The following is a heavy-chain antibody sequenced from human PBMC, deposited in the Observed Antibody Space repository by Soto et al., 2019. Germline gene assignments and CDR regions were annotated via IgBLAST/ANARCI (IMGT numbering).Heavy chain of an antibody. Sequence: PGGSLRLSCAASGFTFSSYGMHWVRQAPGKGLEWVAVIWYDGSNKYYADSVKGRFTISRDNSKNTLYLQMNSLRAEDTAVYYCARDWPSELKIRELGYSSGCDYWGQGTLVTVSS. CDR2: IWYDGSNK. D-gene: IGHD6-19*01. J-gene: IGHJ4*02. CDR3: ARDWPSELKIRELGYSSGCDY. V-gene: IGHV3-33*01. CDR1: GFTFSSYG.